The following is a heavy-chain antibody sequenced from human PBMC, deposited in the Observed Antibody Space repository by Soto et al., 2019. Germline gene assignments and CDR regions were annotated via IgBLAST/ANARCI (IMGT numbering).Heavy chain of an antibody. CDR1: GGTFSSYA. V-gene: IGHV1-69*13. Sequence: GASVKVSCKASGGTFSSYAISWVRQAPGQGLEWMGEIIPIFGTANYAQKFQGRVTITADESTSTAYMELSSLRSEDTAVYYCARSYPVYYDFPTHQYYYYYGMDVWGQGTTVTVSS. CDR3: ARSYPVYYDFPTHQYYYYYGMDV. J-gene: IGHJ6*02. CDR2: IIPIFGTA. D-gene: IGHD3-3*01.